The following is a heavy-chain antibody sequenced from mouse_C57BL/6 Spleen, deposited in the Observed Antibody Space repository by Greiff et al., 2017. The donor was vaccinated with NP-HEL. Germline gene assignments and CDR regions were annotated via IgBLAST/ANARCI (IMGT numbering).Heavy chain of an antibody. CDR3: ASEERYDYAMDY. CDR2: INPNNGGT. CDR1: GYTFTDYY. Sequence: EVQLQQSGPELVKPGASVKISCKASGYTFTDYYMNWVKQSHGKSLEWIGDINPNNGGTSYNQKFKGKATLTVDKSSSTAYMELRSLTTDDSAVYDCASEERYDYAMDYWGQGTSVTVSS. J-gene: IGHJ4*01. V-gene: IGHV1-26*01.